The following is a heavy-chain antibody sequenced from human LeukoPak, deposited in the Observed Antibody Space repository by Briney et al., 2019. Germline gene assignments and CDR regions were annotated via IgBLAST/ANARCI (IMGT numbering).Heavy chain of an antibody. CDR2: ISYSSSTI. J-gene: IGHJ4*02. CDR1: GFTSSTYS. D-gene: IGHD6-19*01. CDR3: ARDRGSYSSGWYREGYFDY. Sequence: PGGSLRLSCAASGFTSSTYSMNWVRQAPGKGLEWISYISYSSSTIYYADSVKGRFTISRDNAKNSLYLQMNSLRAEDTAVYYCARDRGSYSSGWYREGYFDYWGQGTLVTVSS. V-gene: IGHV3-48*01.